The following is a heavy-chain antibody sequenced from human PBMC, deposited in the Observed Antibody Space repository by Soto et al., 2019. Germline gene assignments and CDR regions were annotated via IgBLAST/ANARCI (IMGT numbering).Heavy chain of an antibody. V-gene: IGHV4-59*01. CDR3: ARTVDGDYFSWFDP. D-gene: IGHD4-17*01. Sequence: QVQLQESGPGLVKPSETLSLTCTVSGGSISSYYWSWIRQPPGKGLEWIGYIYFSGSTKYNPSLKSRVTISVDTSKNQFSLKLSSVTAADTAVYYCARTVDGDYFSWFDPWGQGTLVTISS. CDR2: IYFSGST. CDR1: GGSISSYY. J-gene: IGHJ5*02.